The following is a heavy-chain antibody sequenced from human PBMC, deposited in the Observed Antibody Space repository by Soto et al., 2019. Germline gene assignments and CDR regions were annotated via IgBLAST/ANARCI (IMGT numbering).Heavy chain of an antibody. CDR2: ISYDGSNK. V-gene: IGHV3-30-3*01. CDR1: GFTFSNYA. D-gene: IGHD4-17*01. Sequence: QVQLVESGGGVVQPGRSLRLSCAVSGFTFSNYAMHWVRQAPGKGLEWVAFISYDGSNKFYADSVTGRFTISRDNSKNTLYLQRNSLSPDDTAMYYCASDLTTVVPNYWGQGTLVTVSS. CDR3: ASDLTTVVPNY. J-gene: IGHJ4*02.